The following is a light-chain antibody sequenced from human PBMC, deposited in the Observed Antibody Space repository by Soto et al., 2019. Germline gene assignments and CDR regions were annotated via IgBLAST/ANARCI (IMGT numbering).Light chain of an antibody. CDR1: QSVSSY. CDR3: QQRSNRPLT. Sequence: EIVLTQSPATLSLSPGERATLCCRASQSVSSYLAWYQQKPGQAPRLLIYDTSIRASGIPAMFSGSGSGTDFTLTISSLDPEDFAVYYCQQRSNRPLTFGQGTRLEIK. CDR2: DTS. J-gene: IGKJ5*01. V-gene: IGKV3-11*01.